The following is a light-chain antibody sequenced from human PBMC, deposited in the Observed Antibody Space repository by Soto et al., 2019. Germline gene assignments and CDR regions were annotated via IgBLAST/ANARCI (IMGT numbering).Light chain of an antibody. CDR1: QSVSSY. V-gene: IGKV3-11*01. J-gene: IGKJ2*01. CDR2: DAS. CDR3: QQRSNWLMYT. Sequence: EIVLTQSPATLSLSPGERATLSCSASQSVSSYLARYQQKPGQAPRLLIYDASNRATGIPARFSGSGSGTDFTLTISSLEPEDFAVYYCQQRSNWLMYTFGQGTKVDIK.